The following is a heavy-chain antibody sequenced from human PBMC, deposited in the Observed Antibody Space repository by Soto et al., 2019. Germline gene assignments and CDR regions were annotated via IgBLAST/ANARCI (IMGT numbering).Heavy chain of an antibody. J-gene: IGHJ4*02. CDR1: GYTFISYD. V-gene: IGHV1-8*01. Sequence: QVQLVQSGAEVKKPGASVKVSCKASGYTFISYDINWVRQATGQGLEWMGWMNPNTGDTGYAQKFQGRVTMTRNTSINTANLELSSLRSEDTAVYFCARGDGYIVDYWGQGTLVTVSS. CDR3: ARGDGYIVDY. CDR2: MNPNTGDT. D-gene: IGHD5-12*01.